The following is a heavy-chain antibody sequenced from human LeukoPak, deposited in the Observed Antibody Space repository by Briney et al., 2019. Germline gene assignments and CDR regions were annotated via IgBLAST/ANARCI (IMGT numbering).Heavy chain of an antibody. V-gene: IGHV4-59*08. J-gene: IGHJ5*01. CDR2: IHYSGNS. CDR3: VLAPNSNWFDF. Sequence: SETLSLTCSVSGDSVSGFYWNWIRQSPGTGLEWIGNIHYSGNSNYNPSLKSRVTMSIDTSRNQFFLKLNSVTAVDTAVCYCVLAPNSNWFDFWGQGTQVTVSS. D-gene: IGHD2-8*01. CDR1: GDSVSGFY.